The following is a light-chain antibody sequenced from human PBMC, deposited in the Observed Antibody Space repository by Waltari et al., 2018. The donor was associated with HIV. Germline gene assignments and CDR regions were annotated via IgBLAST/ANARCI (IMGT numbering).Light chain of an antibody. V-gene: IGLV1-36*01. Sequence: QSVLTQPPSVSEAPRTTVTIPCSGRSSNLGNNALTWYQQVPGKAPKLIIYYDDPLSSGVSDRFSGSKSGNSASLAIRGLQSEDEAEYYCAAWDDYLNGYVFGSGTKVTVL. CDR1: SSNLGNNA. CDR3: AAWDDYLNGYV. J-gene: IGLJ1*01. CDR2: YDD.